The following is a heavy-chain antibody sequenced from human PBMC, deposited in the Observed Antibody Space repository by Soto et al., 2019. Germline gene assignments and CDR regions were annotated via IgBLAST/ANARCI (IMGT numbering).Heavy chain of an antibody. J-gene: IGHJ6*02. Sequence: SVKVSCKASGGTFSSYAISWVRQAPGQGLEWMGGIIPIFGTANYAQKFQGRVTITADESTSTAYMELSSLRSEDTAVYYCARVGVEDTAMVADYYYGMDVWGQGTTVTVSS. D-gene: IGHD5-18*01. CDR2: IIPIFGTA. V-gene: IGHV1-69*13. CDR3: ARVGVEDTAMVADYYYGMDV. CDR1: GGTFSSYA.